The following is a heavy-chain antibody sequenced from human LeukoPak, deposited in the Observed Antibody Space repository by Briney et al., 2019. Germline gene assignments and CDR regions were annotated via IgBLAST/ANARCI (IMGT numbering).Heavy chain of an antibody. D-gene: IGHD4-17*01. CDR1: GGSINSGDYY. CDR2: IYYSGST. Sequence: SETLSLTCTVSGGSINSGDYYWTWIRQPPGKGLEWIGDIYYSGSTYYNPSLKSRVTISVDTSKNQFSLKLSSVTAADTAVYYCARGVTTVYWGQGTLVTVSS. J-gene: IGHJ4*02. V-gene: IGHV4-30-4*01. CDR3: ARGVTTVY.